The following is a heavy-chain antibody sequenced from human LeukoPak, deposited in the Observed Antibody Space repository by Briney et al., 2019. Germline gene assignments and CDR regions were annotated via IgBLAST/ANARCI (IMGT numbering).Heavy chain of an antibody. V-gene: IGHV3-21*01. CDR2: ISSSSSYI. CDR1: GFTFSSYS. D-gene: IGHD5-12*01. CDR3: AREGSGYDRVDY. Sequence: PGGSLRLSCAASGFTFSSYSMNWVRQAPGKGLEWVSSISSSSSYIYYADSVKGRFTISRDNAKNSLYLQMNSLRAEDTAVYYCAREGSGYDRVDYWGQGTLVTVSS. J-gene: IGHJ4*02.